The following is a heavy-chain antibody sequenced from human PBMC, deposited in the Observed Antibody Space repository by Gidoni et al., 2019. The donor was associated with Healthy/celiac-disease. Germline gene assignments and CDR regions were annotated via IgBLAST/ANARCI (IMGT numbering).Heavy chain of an antibody. CDR1: GGTFSSYT. D-gene: IGHD6-19*01. J-gene: IGHJ4*02. CDR3: ARDLESSGWYLWYY. Sequence: QVQLVQSGAEVKKPGSSVKVSCKASGGTFSSYTISWVRQAPGQGLEWMGRIIPILGIANYAQKFQGRVTITADKSTSTAYMELSSLRSEDTAVYYCARDLESSGWYLWYYWGQGTLVTVSS. V-gene: IGHV1-69*08. CDR2: IIPILGIA.